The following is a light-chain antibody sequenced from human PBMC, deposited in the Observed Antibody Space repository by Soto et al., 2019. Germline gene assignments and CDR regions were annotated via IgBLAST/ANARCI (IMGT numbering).Light chain of an antibody. V-gene: IGKV1-5*01. CDR2: DAS. CDR3: QQYKGNPLT. CDR1: QGIGNW. J-gene: IGKJ4*01. Sequence: DIQMTQSPSTLSASVGDRITITCRTSQGIGNWLAWYQQRPGQAPKLLIYDASSLTSGVPSRVSGSGSGTEFTVTISSLQPEDFANYYCQQYKGNPLTFGGGTKVEV.